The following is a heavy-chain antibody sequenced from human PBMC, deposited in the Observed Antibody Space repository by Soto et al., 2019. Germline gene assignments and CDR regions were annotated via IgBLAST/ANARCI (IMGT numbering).Heavy chain of an antibody. CDR2: VFYTGFT. CDR1: GGSISGSHYY. J-gene: IGHJ4*02. V-gene: IGHV4-39*02. CDR3: AREALKWELPDY. Sequence: PSETLSLTCAVSGGSISGSHYYWGWLRQSPGKAPEWIGSVFYTGFTSYNPSLESRVSVSVDTSKNKFSLKLSSVTAADTAVYYCAREALKWELPDYWGQGTLVPVS. D-gene: IGHD1-26*01.